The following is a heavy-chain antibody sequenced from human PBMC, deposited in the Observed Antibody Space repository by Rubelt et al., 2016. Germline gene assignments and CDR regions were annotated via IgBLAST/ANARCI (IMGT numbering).Heavy chain of an antibody. J-gene: IGHJ6*02. CDR3: AKTRSSAWKPRYYGVDV. CDR2: ISGSGGST. V-gene: IGHV3-23*04. D-gene: IGHD3-22*01. Sequence: EVQLVESGGGLVKPGGSLRLSCAASGFTFSDYSMNWVRQAPGKGLEWVSAISGSGGSTYYADSVKGRFTISRDNSKNTLYLQMNSLRGEDTAVYYCAKTRSSAWKPRYYGVDVWGLGTMVTVSS. CDR1: GFTFSDYS.